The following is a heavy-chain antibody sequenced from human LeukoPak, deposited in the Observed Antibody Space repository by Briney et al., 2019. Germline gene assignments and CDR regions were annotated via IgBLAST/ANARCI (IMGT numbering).Heavy chain of an antibody. CDR3: AKGVVRPALYFDY. CDR2: NSWNSGDI. D-gene: IGHD3-3*01. Sequence: GGSLTLPCSASGFTFEDYAMHWLRQAPGKGLEWVSGNSWNSGDIGYADSVKGRFTVCRDNAKNSLFLQMNGLRPDDTALYYGAKGVVRPALYFDYWGQGTLVTVSS. J-gene: IGHJ4*02. V-gene: IGHV3-9*01. CDR1: GFTFEDYA.